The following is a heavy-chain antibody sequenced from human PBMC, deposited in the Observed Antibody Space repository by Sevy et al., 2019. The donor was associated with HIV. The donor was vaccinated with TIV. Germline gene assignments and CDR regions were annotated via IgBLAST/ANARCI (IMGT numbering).Heavy chain of an antibody. D-gene: IGHD2-21*02. J-gene: IGHJ4*02. V-gene: IGHV4-59*13. CDR2: IYYRGST. CDR1: GGSMTSYY. Sequence: SENLSLTCTVSGGSMTSYYWNWIRQPPGKGLEWIGYIYYRGSTNYNPSLKSQVTMSVDTSKNRFSLTPISVTAADTAVYHCARSVGTGNYFDYWGQGALVTVSS. CDR3: ARSVGTGNYFDY.